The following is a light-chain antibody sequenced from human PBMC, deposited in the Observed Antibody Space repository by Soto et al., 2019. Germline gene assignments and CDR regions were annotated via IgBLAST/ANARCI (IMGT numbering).Light chain of an antibody. V-gene: IGKV1-5*01. CDR2: DAS. CDR1: QSISSW. J-gene: IGKJ1*01. CDR3: QQYYSYPRT. Sequence: DIQMTKYPSTLSASVGDRGSSTCRASQSISSWLAWYQQKPGKAPKLLIYDASSLESGVPSRFSGSGSGTEFTLTISCLQSEDFATYYCQQYYSYPRTFGQGTKVDI.